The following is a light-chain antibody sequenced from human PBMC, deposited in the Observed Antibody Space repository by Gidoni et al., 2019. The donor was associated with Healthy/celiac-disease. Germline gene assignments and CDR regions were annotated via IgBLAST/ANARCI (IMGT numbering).Light chain of an antibody. CDR2: GAS. CDR3: QQYSSSPPYT. J-gene: IGKJ2*01. CDR1: HSVSSSY. V-gene: IGKV3-20*01. Sequence: VLTPPPPAMSSSPGEKATPSCSASHSVSSSYLAWYQQKPGQAPRLLIYGASSRATGIPDRFSGSGSGTDFTLTISRLEPEDFAVYYCQQYSSSPPYTFGQGTKLEIK.